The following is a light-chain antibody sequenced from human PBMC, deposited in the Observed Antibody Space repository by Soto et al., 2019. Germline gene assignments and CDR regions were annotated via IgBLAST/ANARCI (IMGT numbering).Light chain of an antibody. CDR2: GAS. CDR1: QSVTSSY. J-gene: IGKJ5*01. CDR3: QQRSNWQIT. Sequence: EIVLTQSPGTLSLYQGERATLSCRASQSVTSSYLAWYQQKPGQAPRLLIHGASSRATGIPDRFSGGGSGTDFSLTISRLEPEDFAVYYCQQRSNWQITFGQGRRLE. V-gene: IGKV3D-20*02.